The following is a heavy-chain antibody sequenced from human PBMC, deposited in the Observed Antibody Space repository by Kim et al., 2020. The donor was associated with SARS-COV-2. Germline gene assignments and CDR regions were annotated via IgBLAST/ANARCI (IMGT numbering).Heavy chain of an antibody. J-gene: IGHJ4*02. CDR2: INHSGST. Sequence: SETLSLTCAVYGGSFSGYYWSWIRQPPGKGLEWIGEINHSGSTNYNPSLKSRVTISVDTSKNQFSLKLSSVTAADTAVYYCAREGGDGGFDYWGQGTLVT. CDR1: GGSFSGYY. D-gene: IGHD2-21*02. V-gene: IGHV4-34*01. CDR3: AREGGDGGFDY.